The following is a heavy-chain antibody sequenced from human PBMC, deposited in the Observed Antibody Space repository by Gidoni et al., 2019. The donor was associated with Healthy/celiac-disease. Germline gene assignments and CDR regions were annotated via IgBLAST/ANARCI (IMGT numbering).Heavy chain of an antibody. CDR2: ISSSGSTI. Sequence: EVQLVESGGGLVQPGGSLRLSCAASGFTFSSYEMNWVRQAPGKGLEWVSYISSSGSTIYYADSVKGRFTISRDNAKNSLYLQMNSLRAEDTAVYYCARDFSSGWYANNNWFDPWGQGTLVTVSS. D-gene: IGHD6-19*01. V-gene: IGHV3-48*03. J-gene: IGHJ5*02. CDR3: ARDFSSGWYANNNWFDP. CDR1: GFTFSSYE.